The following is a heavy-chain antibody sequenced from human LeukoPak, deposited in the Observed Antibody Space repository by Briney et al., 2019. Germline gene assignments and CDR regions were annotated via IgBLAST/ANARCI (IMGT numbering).Heavy chain of an antibody. V-gene: IGHV4-34*01. CDR1: GGSFSGFY. CDR2: YNHFGST. CDR3: ARGNRQLAYYGSGSRLPYDC. D-gene: IGHD3-10*01. Sequence: SETLSLTCAVSGGSFSGFYWSWIRQSPGKGLEWIGEYNHFGSTNYNPSLNNRVTISVDKSKNQFSLTLSSVTAADTAVYYCARGNRQLAYYGSGSRLPYDCWGQGSLVTVSS. J-gene: IGHJ4*02.